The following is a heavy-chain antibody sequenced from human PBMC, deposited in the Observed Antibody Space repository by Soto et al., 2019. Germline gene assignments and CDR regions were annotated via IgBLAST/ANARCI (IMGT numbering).Heavy chain of an antibody. CDR2: IKSKTAGETT. Sequence: GGSLRLCCAAPGFTFSYGWMSWVRQGPGKGLDLVGRIKSKTAGETTDYPAPVKGRFTISRDDSKNTLYLEMNSLTSDDTAVYYCTTDTDRWEMTLGLWGQGTMVTVSS. V-gene: IGHV3-15*01. CDR1: GFTFSYGW. J-gene: IGHJ3*01. CDR3: TTDTDRWEMTLGL. D-gene: IGHD1-26*01.